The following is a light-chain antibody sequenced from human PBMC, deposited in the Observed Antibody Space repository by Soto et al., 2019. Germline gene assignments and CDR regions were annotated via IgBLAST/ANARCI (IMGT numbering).Light chain of an antibody. Sequence: QSALTQPASVSGSPGQSITISCTGTTSDVGGYNYVSWYQHHPGKAPKLMIYEVTNRPSGVSNRFSGSKSGNTASLTISGLQAEDEADYYCCSYAGSYTYVFGTGTKLTVL. CDR1: TSDVGGYNY. CDR3: CSYAGSYTYV. CDR2: EVT. V-gene: IGLV2-14*01. J-gene: IGLJ1*01.